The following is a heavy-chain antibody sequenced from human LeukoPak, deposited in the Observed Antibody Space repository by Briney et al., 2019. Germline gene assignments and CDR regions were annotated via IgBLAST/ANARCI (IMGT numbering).Heavy chain of an antibody. V-gene: IGHV4-34*01. Sequence: SETLSLTCAVYGGSFSGYYWSWIRQPPGKGLEWIGEINHSGSTNYNPSLKSRVTISADTSKNQFSLKLSSVTAADTAVYYCARARYSSGWYRSKDAFDIWGQGTMVTVSS. D-gene: IGHD6-19*01. CDR2: INHSGST. CDR1: GGSFSGYY. CDR3: ARARYSSGWYRSKDAFDI. J-gene: IGHJ3*02.